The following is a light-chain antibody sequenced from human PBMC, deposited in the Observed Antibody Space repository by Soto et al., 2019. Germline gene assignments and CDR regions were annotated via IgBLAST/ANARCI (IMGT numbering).Light chain of an antibody. V-gene: IGKV3-20*01. J-gene: IGKJ4*01. CDR2: GAS. CDR1: QSVSSNY. Sequence: IVLTQSPGTLSLSPGERATLSYRASQSVSSNYLAWYQQKPGQAPRLLIYGASSRATGIPDRFSGSGSGIDFTLTISRLEPEDFAVYYCQQYGSSPLTFGGGTKVEIK. CDR3: QQYGSSPLT.